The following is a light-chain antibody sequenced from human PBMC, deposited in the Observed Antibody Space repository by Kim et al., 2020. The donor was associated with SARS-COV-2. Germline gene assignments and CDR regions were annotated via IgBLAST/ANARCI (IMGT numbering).Light chain of an antibody. CDR2: GNS. Sequence: QSVLTQPPSVSGAPGQRVTISCTGSSSNIGAGYDVHWYQQLPGTAPKLLIYGNSNRPSGVPDRFSCSKSGTSASLAITGLQAEDEADYYCQSYDSSLSAPYVFGTWTKVTVL. CDR1: SSNIGAGYD. CDR3: QSYDSSLSAPYV. V-gene: IGLV1-40*01. J-gene: IGLJ1*01.